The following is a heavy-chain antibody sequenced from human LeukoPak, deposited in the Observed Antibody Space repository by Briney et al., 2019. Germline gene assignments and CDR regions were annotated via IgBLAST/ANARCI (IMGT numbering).Heavy chain of an antibody. CDR3: AKGQKNTGSITGTTFRFDP. V-gene: IGHV4-4*07. CDR2: IYTSGST. CDR1: GGSISSNY. Sequence: SVTLSLTCTVSGGSISSNYWRWIRQPAGKRLEWIGSIYTSGSTNYNPSLKSRVTMSVDTSKNQFSLKLSSVTAADTAVYYCAKGQKNTGSITGTTFRFDPWGQGTLVTVSS. J-gene: IGHJ5*02. D-gene: IGHD1-7*01.